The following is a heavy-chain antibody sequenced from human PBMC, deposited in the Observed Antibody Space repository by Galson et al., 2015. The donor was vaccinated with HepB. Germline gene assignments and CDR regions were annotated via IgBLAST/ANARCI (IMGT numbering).Heavy chain of an antibody. CDR3: ATGVDYGDYTGSG. Sequence: SLRLSCAASGFTFSSYAMSWVRQAPGKGLEWVSAISGSGGSTYYADSVKGRFTISRDNSKNTLYLQMNSLRAEDTAVYYCATGVDYGDYTGSGWGQGTLVTVSS. CDR2: ISGSGGST. J-gene: IGHJ4*02. V-gene: IGHV3-23*01. CDR1: GFTFSSYA. D-gene: IGHD4-17*01.